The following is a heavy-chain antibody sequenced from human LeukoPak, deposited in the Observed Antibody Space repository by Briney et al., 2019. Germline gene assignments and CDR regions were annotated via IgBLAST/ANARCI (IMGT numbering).Heavy chain of an antibody. V-gene: IGHV3-30-3*01. J-gene: IGHJ3*02. CDR2: ISYDGSNK. CDR3: ARAVQPDSFDI. Sequence: GGSLRLSCAASGLTFSSHWMHWVRQAPGKGLEWVAVISYDGSNKYYAGSVKGRFTISRDNYKKTLYLQMNSLRPEDTAVYYCARAVQPDSFDIWGQGTMVTVSS. CDR1: GLTFSSHW. D-gene: IGHD5-18*01.